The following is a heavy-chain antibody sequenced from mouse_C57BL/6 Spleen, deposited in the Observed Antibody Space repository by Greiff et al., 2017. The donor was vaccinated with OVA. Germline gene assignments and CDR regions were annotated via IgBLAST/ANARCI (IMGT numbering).Heavy chain of an antibody. J-gene: IGHJ1*03. CDR1: GFTFSSYG. Sequence: EVHLVESGGDLVKPGGSLKLSCAASGFTFSSYGMSWVRQTPDKRLEWVATISSGGSYTYYPDSVKGRFTISRDNAKNPLYLQMSSLKSEDTAMYYGARQGTTVVARYWYFDVWGTGTTVTVSS. CDR2: ISSGGSYT. V-gene: IGHV5-6*01. CDR3: ARQGTTVVARYWYFDV. D-gene: IGHD1-1*01.